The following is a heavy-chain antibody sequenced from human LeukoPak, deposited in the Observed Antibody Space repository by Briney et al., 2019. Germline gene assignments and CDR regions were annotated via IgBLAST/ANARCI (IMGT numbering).Heavy chain of an antibody. CDR3: ARQSIAARGYYYYMDV. Sequence: PSETLSLTCTVSGYSISSGYYWGWIRQPPGKGLEWIGSIYHSGSTHYNPSLKSQVTISVDTSKNHFSLRLSSVTAADTAVYYCARQSIAARGYYYYMDVWGKGTTVTVSS. V-gene: IGHV4-38-2*02. CDR2: IYHSGST. CDR1: GYSISSGYY. J-gene: IGHJ6*03. D-gene: IGHD6-6*01.